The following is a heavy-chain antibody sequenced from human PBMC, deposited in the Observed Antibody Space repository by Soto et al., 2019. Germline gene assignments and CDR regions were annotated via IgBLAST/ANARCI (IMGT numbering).Heavy chain of an antibody. CDR1: GVSVRSYT. J-gene: IGHJ5*02. CDR2: VFSSASA. V-gene: IGHV4-4*07. Sequence: PSETLSLTCIVSGVSVRSYTWSWVRQPANKGLEWIGRVFSSASATYNPSLKSRVSISMDTPENRISLKLDSVTAAAAGVYFCDGTGTTTIDTWGLGTLVPVSS. D-gene: IGHD1-1*01. CDR3: DGTGTTTIDT.